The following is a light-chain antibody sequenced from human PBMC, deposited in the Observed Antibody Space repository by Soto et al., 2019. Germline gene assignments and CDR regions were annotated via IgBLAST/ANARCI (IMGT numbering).Light chain of an antibody. Sequence: DIQMTQSPSSLSASVGDRVTIACRATQSISIYLNWYQQKPGKAPKLLIYGATTLQSGVPSRFSADGSGTDFYLTISSLQPEDFATYYCQESSSGPPFTFGPGTKVDIK. CDR1: QSISIY. V-gene: IGKV1-39*01. CDR3: QESSSGPPFT. J-gene: IGKJ3*01. CDR2: GAT.